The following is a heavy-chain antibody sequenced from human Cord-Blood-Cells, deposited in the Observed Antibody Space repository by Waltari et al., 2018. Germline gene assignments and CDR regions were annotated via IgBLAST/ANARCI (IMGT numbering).Heavy chain of an antibody. CDR3: ARDVRYNWNYFDY. D-gene: IGHD1-20*01. J-gene: IGHJ4*02. V-gene: IGHV1-69*01. CDR2: MSPIVVTA. Sequence: QVQLVQSGAEVKKPGSSVKVSCKASGGTFSSYAISWVRQAPGQGLEGMGGMSPIVVTANGAQKFKGRVTITADESTSTAYMELSSLRSEDTAVYYCARDVRYNWNYFDYWGQGTLVTVSS. CDR1: GGTFSSYA.